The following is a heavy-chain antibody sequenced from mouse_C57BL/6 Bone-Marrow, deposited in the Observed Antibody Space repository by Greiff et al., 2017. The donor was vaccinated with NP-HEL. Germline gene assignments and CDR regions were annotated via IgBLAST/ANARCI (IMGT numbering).Heavy chain of an antibody. J-gene: IGHJ3*01. CDR1: GYAFSSSW. CDR2: IYPGDGDT. Sequence: QVQLKQSGPELVKPGASVKISCKASGYAFSSSWMNWVKQRPGKGLEWIGRIYPGDGDTNYNGKFKGKATLTADKSSSTAYMQLSSLTSEDSAVYFCARSLLLLMFAYWGQGTLVTVSA. D-gene: IGHD1-1*01. V-gene: IGHV1-82*01. CDR3: ARSLLLLMFAY.